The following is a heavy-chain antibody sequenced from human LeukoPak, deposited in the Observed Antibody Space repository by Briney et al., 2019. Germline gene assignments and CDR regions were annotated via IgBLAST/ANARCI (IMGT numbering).Heavy chain of an antibody. J-gene: IGHJ6*03. CDR3: ARVAAEVVGVPGAIGFGWLRRDYYYMDV. CDR1: GYTFPSYG. V-gene: IGHV1-18*01. CDR2: ISAYNGNT. Sequence: ASVKVSCKASGYTFPSYGISWVRQAPGQGLEWMGWISAYNGNTHYAQEVQGRVTMTTDTSTSTVYMELSSLRSEDTAEYYCARVAAEVVGVPGAIGFGWLRRDYYYMDVWGKGTTVTVSS. D-gene: IGHD2-2*02.